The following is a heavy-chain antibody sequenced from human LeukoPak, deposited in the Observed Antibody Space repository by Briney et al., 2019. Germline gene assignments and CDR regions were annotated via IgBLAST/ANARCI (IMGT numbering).Heavy chain of an antibody. CDR2: IIPGFGTA. V-gene: IGHV1-69*13. CDR1: GGTFRSYV. CDR3: AREPEPAITMVRGEVFDI. D-gene: IGHD3-10*01. Sequence: ASVQVSCKACGGTFRSYVISWLRQAPGQERDWMGGIIPGFGTANYAQKFQGTVTITADVSATTVYMVLNSLRSDDTAVYYCAREPEPAITMVRGEVFDIWGQGTMVIVSS. J-gene: IGHJ3*02.